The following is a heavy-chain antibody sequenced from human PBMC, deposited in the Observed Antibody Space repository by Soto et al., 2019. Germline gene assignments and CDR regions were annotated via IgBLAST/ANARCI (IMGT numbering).Heavy chain of an antibody. J-gene: IGHJ6*03. Sequence: SETLSLTCAVYGGSFSGYYWSWIRQPPGKGLEWIGEINHSGNTNHNPSLKSRVTISVDKSKNQFSLKLSSVTAADTAVYYCASQGLPYFDWSPTPLYYMDVWGKGTTVTVSS. CDR2: INHSGNT. CDR3: ASQGLPYFDWSPTPLYYMDV. V-gene: IGHV4-34*01. D-gene: IGHD3-9*01. CDR1: GGSFSGYY.